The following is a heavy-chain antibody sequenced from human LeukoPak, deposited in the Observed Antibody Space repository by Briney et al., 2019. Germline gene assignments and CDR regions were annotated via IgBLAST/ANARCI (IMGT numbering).Heavy chain of an antibody. CDR1: GGSISSYY. D-gene: IGHD6-13*01. Sequence: SETLSLTCTVSGGSISSYYWSWIRQPPGKGLGWIGYIYYSGTTNYNPSLKSRVTISVDTSKNQFSLKLSSVTAADTAVYYCARGVYIAAAQYGYWGQGTLVTVSS. CDR3: ARGVYIAAAQYGY. J-gene: IGHJ4*02. V-gene: IGHV4-59*01. CDR2: IYYSGTT.